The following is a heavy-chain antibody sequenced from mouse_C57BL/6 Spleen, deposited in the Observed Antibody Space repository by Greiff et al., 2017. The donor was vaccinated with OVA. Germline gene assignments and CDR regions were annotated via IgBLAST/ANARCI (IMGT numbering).Heavy chain of an antibody. CDR3: ARNYGNRYYAMDY. CDR1: GFSLTSYG. J-gene: IGHJ4*01. D-gene: IGHD2-1*01. V-gene: IGHV2-2*01. CDR2: IWSGGST. Sequence: VKLVESGPGLVQPSQSLSITCTVSGFSLTSYGVHWVRQSPGKGLEWLGVIWSGGSTDYNAAFISRLSISKDNSKSQVFFKMNSLQADDTAIYYCARNYGNRYYAMDYWGQGTSVTVSS.